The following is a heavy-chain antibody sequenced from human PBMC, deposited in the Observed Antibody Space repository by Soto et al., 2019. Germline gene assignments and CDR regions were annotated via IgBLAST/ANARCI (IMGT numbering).Heavy chain of an antibody. V-gene: IGHV4-59*01. CDR1: AGSITTSY. J-gene: IGHJ5*02. Sequence: PSETLSITCTVSAGSITTSYWSWIRQPLGKALEWIGYISYRGSTNYNPSLKSRLTISIDTSKSQISLKLTSMTTADTAVYYCASSGIVGREVNTWFDPWGQGTLVTVSS. CDR3: ASSGIVGREVNTWFDP. D-gene: IGHD3-22*01. CDR2: ISYRGST.